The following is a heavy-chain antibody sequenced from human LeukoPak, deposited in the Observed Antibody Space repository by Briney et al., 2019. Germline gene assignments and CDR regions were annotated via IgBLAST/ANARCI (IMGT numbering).Heavy chain of an antibody. J-gene: IGHJ4*02. V-gene: IGHV4-61*02. D-gene: IGHD6-19*01. CDR3: ARDPGGGWYYFDY. CDR2: IYTSGST. CDR1: GGSISSGSYY. Sequence: PSETLSLTCTVSGGSISSGSYYWSWIQQPAGKGLEWIGRIYTSGSTNYNPSLKSRVTISVDTSKNQFSLKLSSVTAADTAVYYCARDPGGGWYYFDYWGQGTLVTVSS.